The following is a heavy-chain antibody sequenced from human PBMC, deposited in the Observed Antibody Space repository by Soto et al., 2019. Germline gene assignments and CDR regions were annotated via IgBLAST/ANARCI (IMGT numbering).Heavy chain of an antibody. CDR1: GGSISSYY. CDR3: ARHKPASIDALDI. J-gene: IGHJ3*02. V-gene: IGHV4-59*08. CDR2: IYYSGST. Sequence: SETLSLTCTVSGGSISSYYWSWIRQPPGKGLEWIGYIYYSGSTNYNPSLKSRVTISVDTSKNQFSLKVTSVTAADTAVYYCARHKPASIDALDIWGQGTMVTVSS.